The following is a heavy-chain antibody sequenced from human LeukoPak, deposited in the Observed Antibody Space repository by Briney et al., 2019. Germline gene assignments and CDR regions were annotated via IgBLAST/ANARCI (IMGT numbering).Heavy chain of an antibody. J-gene: IGHJ4*02. CDR2: ITSSGIT. CDR3: AKDLVYDSSGYYTHYGFDY. CDR1: GFTFSNYG. Sequence: GGSLRLSCAASGFTFSNYGMNWVRQAPGKGLEWVSGITSSGITYYADSVKGRFTISRDNSKNTLYLQMNSLRAEDTAVYYCAKDLVYDSSGYYTHYGFDYWGQGTLVTVSS. D-gene: IGHD3-22*01. V-gene: IGHV3-23*01.